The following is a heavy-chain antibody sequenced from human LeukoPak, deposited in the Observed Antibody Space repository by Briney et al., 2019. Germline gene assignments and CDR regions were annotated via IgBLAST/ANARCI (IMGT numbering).Heavy chain of an antibody. CDR3: ARDGKTVVTPDWFDP. J-gene: IGHJ5*02. V-gene: IGHV1-69*04. D-gene: IGHD4-23*01. CDR2: IIPILGIA. CDR1: GGTFSSYA. Sequence: SVKVSCKASGGTFSSYAISWVRQAPGQGLEWMGRIIPILGIANYARKFQGRVTITADKSTSTAYMELSSLRSEDTAVYYCARDGKTVVTPDWFDPWGQGTLVTVSS.